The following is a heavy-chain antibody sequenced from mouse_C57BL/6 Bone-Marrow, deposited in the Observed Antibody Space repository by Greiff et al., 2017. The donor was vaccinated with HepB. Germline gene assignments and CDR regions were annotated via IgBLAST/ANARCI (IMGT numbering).Heavy chain of an antibody. CDR2: IHPNSGST. J-gene: IGHJ4*01. V-gene: IGHV1-64*01. Sequence: QVQLQQPGAELVKPGASVKLSCKASGYTFTSYWMHWVKQRPGQGLEWIGMIHPNSGSTNYNEKFKSKATLTVDTSSSTAYMQLSSLTSEDSAVYYCARGRGFYAGAMDYWGQGTSVTVSS. CDR1: GYTFTSYW. CDR3: ARGRGFYAGAMDY. D-gene: IGHD2-3*01.